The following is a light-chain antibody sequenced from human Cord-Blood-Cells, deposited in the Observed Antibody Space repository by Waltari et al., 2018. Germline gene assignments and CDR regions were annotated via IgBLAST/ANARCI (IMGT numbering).Light chain of an antibody. J-gene: IGKJ3*01. CDR3: QQYYSYPRT. CDR1: QGISSY. CDR2: AAS. Sequence: AIRMTQSPSSFSASTGDRVTITCRASQGISSYLAWYQQKPGRAPKLLIYAASTLQSGVTSRCIGSGSGTDFTLTISCLQSEDFATYYCQQYYSYPRTFGPGTKVGIQ. V-gene: IGKV1-8*01.